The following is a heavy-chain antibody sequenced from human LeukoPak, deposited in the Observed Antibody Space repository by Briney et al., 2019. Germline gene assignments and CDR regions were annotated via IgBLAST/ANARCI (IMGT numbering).Heavy chain of an antibody. CDR2: IIPILGIA. D-gene: IGHD6-19*01. V-gene: IGHV1-69*04. J-gene: IGHJ4*02. CDR3: ARERAGSGWYDY. CDR1: GGTFSSYA. Sequence: ASAKVSCKASGGTFSSYAISWVRQAPGQGLEWMGRIIPILGIANYAQKFQGRVTITADKSTSTAYMELSSLRSEDTAVYYCARERAGSGWYDYWGQGTLVTVSS.